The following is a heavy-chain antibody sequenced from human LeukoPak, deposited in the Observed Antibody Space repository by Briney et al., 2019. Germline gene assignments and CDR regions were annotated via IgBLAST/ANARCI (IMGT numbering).Heavy chain of an antibody. D-gene: IGHD4-17*01. CDR2: INHSGST. CDR3: ARGRVRPRFYGLPFDY. V-gene: IGHV4-34*01. Sequence: ASETLSLTCAVYGGSFSGYYWSWIRQPPGKGLEWIGEINHSGSTNYNPSLKSRVTISVDTSKNQFSLKLSSVTAADTAVYYCARGRVRPRFYGLPFDYWGQGTLVTVSS. J-gene: IGHJ4*02. CDR1: GGSFSGYY.